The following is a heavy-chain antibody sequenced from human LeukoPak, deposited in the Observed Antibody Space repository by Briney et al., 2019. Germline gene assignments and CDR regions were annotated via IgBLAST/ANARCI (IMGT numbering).Heavy chain of an antibody. Sequence: ASVKVSCKASGYTFTSYYMHWVRQAPGQGLEWMGIINPSGSSTSFAQKFQGRVTMTTDMSTRTVYMELSSLSFEDTAVYYCARDGITGTIAWDYWGQGTLVTVSS. CDR3: ARDGITGTIAWDY. CDR2: INPSGSST. D-gene: IGHD1-20*01. J-gene: IGHJ4*02. CDR1: GYTFTSYY. V-gene: IGHV1-46*01.